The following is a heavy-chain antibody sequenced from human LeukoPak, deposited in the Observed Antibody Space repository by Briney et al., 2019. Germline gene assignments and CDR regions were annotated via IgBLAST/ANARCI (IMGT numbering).Heavy chain of an antibody. CDR2: AFDSGRT. CDR1: GGSMTTHH. D-gene: IGHD5-18*01. J-gene: IGHJ4*02. CDR3: TTIKRGNIFGYFDF. Sequence: SETLSLTCTVSGGSMTTHHWNWIRQTPGKGLEWIGYAFDSGRTKENPSLKSRVTLSADTSKNQLSLRLSSVTAADTAVYYCTTIKRGNIFGYFDFWGQGILVTVSS. V-gene: IGHV4-59*11.